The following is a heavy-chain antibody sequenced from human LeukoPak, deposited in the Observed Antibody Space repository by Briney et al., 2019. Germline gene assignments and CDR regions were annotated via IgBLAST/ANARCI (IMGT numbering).Heavy chain of an antibody. Sequence: SETLSLTCAVYGGSFSDYFWSWVRQPPGEGLEWIGEINHSGTTSYNPSLKSRATISVDTSKNQFSLKLTSVTAADTAVYYCASLHQVRRINVFDYWGQGTLVTVSS. D-gene: IGHD3-10*01. CDR2: INHSGTT. CDR1: GGSFSDYF. V-gene: IGHV4-34*01. J-gene: IGHJ4*02. CDR3: ASLHQVRRINVFDY.